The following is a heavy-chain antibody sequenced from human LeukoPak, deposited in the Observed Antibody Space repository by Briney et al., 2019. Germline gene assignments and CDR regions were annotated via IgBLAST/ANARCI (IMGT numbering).Heavy chain of an antibody. D-gene: IGHD5-18*01. CDR3: ARGWIQLWLQDY. V-gene: IGHV4-38-2*02. J-gene: IGHJ4*02. CDR1: GYSISRGYY. CDR2: IYYSGST. Sequence: PSETLSLTCTVSGYSISRGYYWGWIRQPPGKGLEWIGSIYYSGSTYYNPSLKSRVTISVDTSKNQFSLKLSSVTAADTAVYYCARGWIQLWLQDYWGQGTLVTVSS.